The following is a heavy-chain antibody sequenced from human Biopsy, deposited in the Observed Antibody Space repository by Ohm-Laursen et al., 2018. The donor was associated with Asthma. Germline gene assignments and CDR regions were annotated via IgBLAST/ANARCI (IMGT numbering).Heavy chain of an antibody. V-gene: IGHV3-11*01. CDR1: GFTFRDYY. CDR2: ISSRGSNI. D-gene: IGHD6-13*01. Sequence: SLRLSCSASGFTFRDYYMTWIRQAPGKGLEWVAYISSRGSNIFYADSVKGRFIISRDNAKKSLFLEMNSLTVEDTAVYFCARGYSTSWYFGYWGQGTLATVSS. J-gene: IGHJ4*02. CDR3: ARGYSTSWYFGY.